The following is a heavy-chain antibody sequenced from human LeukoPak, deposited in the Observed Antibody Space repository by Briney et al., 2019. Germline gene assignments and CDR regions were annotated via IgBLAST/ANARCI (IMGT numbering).Heavy chain of an antibody. J-gene: IGHJ4*02. Sequence: ASVKVSCKASGYTFTSYGISWVRQAPGQGLEWMGWISAYNGNTNYAQKFQGRVTMTEDTSTDTAYMELSSLRSEDTAVYYCATFPYDYVWGSYRSPKYYFDYWGQGTLVTVSS. D-gene: IGHD3-16*02. CDR2: ISAYNGNT. CDR3: ATFPYDYVWGSYRSPKYYFDY. V-gene: IGHV1-18*01. CDR1: GYTFTSYG.